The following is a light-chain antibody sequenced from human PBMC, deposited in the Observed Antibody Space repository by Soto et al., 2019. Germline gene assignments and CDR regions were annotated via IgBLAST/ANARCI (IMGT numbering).Light chain of an antibody. CDR2: QDS. Sequence: YELTQPPSVSVSPGQTASITCSGDKLGDKYACWYQQKPGQSPVLVIYQDSKRPSGIPERFSGSNSGNTATLTISGTQAMDEADYYCQAWASSSYVFGTGTKLTVL. CDR3: QAWASSSYV. V-gene: IGLV3-1*01. CDR1: KLGDKY. J-gene: IGLJ1*01.